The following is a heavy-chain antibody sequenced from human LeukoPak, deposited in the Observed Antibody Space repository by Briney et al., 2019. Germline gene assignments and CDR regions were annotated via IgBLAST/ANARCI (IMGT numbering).Heavy chain of an antibody. D-gene: IGHD3-3*01. J-gene: IGHJ3*02. V-gene: IGHV3-21*01. CDR1: GFTFSSYS. CDR3: ASTDSGRYYDFWRKQGDAFDI. CDR2: ISSSSSYI. Sequence: PGGSLRLSCAASGFTFSSYSMNWVRQAPGKGLEWVSSISSSSSYIYYADSVKGRFTISRDNAKNSLYLQMNSLRAEDTAVYYCASTDSGRYYDFWRKQGDAFDIWGQGTMVTVSS.